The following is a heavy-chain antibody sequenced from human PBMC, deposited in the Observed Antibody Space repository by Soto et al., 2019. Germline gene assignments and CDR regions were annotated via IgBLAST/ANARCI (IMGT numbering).Heavy chain of an antibody. CDR3: AKEPVSITIFVLNNMDV. V-gene: IGHV4-30-4*01. J-gene: IGHJ6*02. CDR2: IYHSGST. CDR1: GDAISSGDYY. Sequence: SETLSLTCTVSGDAISSGDYYWRWIRQPPGKGLEWIGYIYHSGSTYYNPSLKSRVTISVDTSKNQFSLKLSSVTAEDTAVYYCAKEPVSITIFVLNNMDVWGQGTTFTVSS. D-gene: IGHD3-3*01.